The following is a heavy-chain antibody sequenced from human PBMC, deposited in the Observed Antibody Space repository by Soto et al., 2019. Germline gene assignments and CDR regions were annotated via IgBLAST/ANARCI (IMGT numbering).Heavy chain of an antibody. J-gene: IGHJ4*02. D-gene: IGHD3-22*01. Sequence: SETLSLTCIVSGGSVSSSNWWSWVRQPPGKGLEWIWEIYHSGSTTYNPSLKSRATISVDKSENQFSLRLKSVTAADTAVYYCASVGCDHDITGYYLLWGPGTLVTVS. CDR3: ASVGCDHDITGYYLL. CDR2: IYHSGST. V-gene: IGHV4-4*02. CDR1: GGSVSSSNW.